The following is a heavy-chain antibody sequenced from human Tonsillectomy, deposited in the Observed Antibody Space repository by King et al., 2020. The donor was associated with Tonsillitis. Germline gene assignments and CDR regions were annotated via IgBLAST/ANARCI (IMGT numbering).Heavy chain of an antibody. D-gene: IGHD2-15*01. J-gene: IGHJ4*02. CDR3: TIPDCSGGSCYSSY. CDR1: GFTFSGSA. V-gene: IGHV3-73*02. Sequence: VQLVESGGGLVQPGGSLKLSCAASGFTFSGSAMHWVRQASGKGLEWVGRIRSKANSYATAYAASVKGRFTISRDDSKNTAYLQMNSLKTEDTAGYYCTIPDCSGGSCYSSYWGQGTLVTVSS. CDR2: IRSKANSYAT.